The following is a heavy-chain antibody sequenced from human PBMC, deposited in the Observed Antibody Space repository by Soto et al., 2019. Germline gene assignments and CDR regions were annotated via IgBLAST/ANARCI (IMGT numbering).Heavy chain of an antibody. CDR3: TSDRSVAGASAPRGWFDP. CDR1: GFTFSDHY. J-gene: IGHJ5*02. Sequence: EMQLVESGGGLIQPGGSLRLSCAASGFTFSDHYMHWVRQAPGKGLEWVGRIRNKANSYATEYAASVKGRFTIYRDESSISLYPHMHSLRTEDTALYYCTSDRSVAGASAPRGWFDPWGEGTLVTVSS. V-gene: IGHV3-72*01. CDR2: IRNKANSYAT. D-gene: IGHD6-13*01.